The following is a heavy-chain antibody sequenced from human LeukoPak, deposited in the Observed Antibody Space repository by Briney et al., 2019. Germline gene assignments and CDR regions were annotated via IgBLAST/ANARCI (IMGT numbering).Heavy chain of an antibody. J-gene: IGHJ4*02. D-gene: IGHD2-2*01. CDR3: ATGPPSHIVVVPAAMPFDY. CDR1: GSTLTELS. Sequence: GASVKVSCKVSGSTLTELSMHWVRQAPGKGLEWMGGFDPEDGETIYAQKFQGRVTMTEDTSTDTAYMELSSLRSEDTAVYYCATGPPSHIVVVPAAMPFDYWGQGTLVTVSS. CDR2: FDPEDGET. V-gene: IGHV1-24*01.